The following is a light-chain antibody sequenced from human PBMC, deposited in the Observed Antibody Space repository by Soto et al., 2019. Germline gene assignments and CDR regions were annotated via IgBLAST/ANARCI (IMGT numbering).Light chain of an antibody. CDR1: QSVVRD. Sequence: EIVMTQSPATLSVSPGEGATLSCRASQSVVRDLAWYQQKPGQAPRRLIYGASTRATGIPARFTGSGSGTDFTLAINSLQSEGFAVYWCQQYNTWPPTFGPGTTVDIK. CDR3: QQYNTWPPT. CDR2: GAS. J-gene: IGKJ3*01. V-gene: IGKV3-15*01.